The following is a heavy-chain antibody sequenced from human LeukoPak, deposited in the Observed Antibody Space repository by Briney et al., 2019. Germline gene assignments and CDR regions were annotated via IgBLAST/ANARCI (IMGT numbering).Heavy chain of an antibody. CDR1: GGSISSGSYY. CDR3: ARYVDTAMVTGIDY. Sequence: SETLSLTCTVSGGSISSGSYYWSWIRQPAGKGLEWIGRIYTSGSTNYNPSLKSRVTISVDTSKNQFSLKLSSVTAADTAVYYCARYVDTAMVTGIDYWGQGTLVTVSS. D-gene: IGHD5-18*01. CDR2: IYTSGST. V-gene: IGHV4-61*02. J-gene: IGHJ4*02.